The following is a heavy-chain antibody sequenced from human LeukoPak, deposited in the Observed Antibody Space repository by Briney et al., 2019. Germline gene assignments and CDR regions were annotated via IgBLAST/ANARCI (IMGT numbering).Heavy chain of an antibody. Sequence: ASVTVSCKVSGYSLTDFSINWVRQAPGKGFEWMGGFAPEDGERIYEQKFQGRVTMTEDTSADTAYMELSSLKSEDTAVYFCTAGVAVTRWYYFDYWGQGTLVTDS. CDR2: FAPEDGER. CDR1: GYSLTDFS. D-gene: IGHD6-13*01. J-gene: IGHJ4*01. V-gene: IGHV1-24*01. CDR3: TAGVAVTRWYYFDY.